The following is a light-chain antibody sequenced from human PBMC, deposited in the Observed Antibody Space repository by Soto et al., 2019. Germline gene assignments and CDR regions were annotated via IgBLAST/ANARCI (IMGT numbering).Light chain of an antibody. CDR2: DNT. V-gene: IGLV1-51*01. CDR3: ASWDTGLDGFV. CDR1: SSNIPYQF. Sequence: QSVLAQSPSVSAAPGQRVTISCSGSSSNIPYQFVSWYQQFPGMAPALLIYDNTRRPSGFPDRFSATKSGPSATLDIAGLQTADEAVYYCASWDTGLDGFVFGPGTKLTVL. J-gene: IGLJ1*01.